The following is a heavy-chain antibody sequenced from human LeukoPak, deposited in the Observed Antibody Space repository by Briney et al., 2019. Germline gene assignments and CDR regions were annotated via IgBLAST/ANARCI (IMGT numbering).Heavy chain of an antibody. CDR2: IYSGGST. CDR3: AGLPAYYYDTSGFYFVY. J-gene: IGHJ4*02. CDR1: GFTFSSYW. Sequence: PGGSLRLSCAASGFTFSSYWMNWVRQAPGKGLEWVSVIYSGGSTYYADSVKGRFTISRDNSKNTLYLQMNSLRAEDTAVYYCAGLPAYYYDTSGFYFVYWGQGTLVAVSS. D-gene: IGHD3-22*01. V-gene: IGHV3-66*04.